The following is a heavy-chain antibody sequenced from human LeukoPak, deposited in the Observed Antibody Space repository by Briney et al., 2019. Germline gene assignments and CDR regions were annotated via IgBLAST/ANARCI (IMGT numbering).Heavy chain of an antibody. CDR3: ARGCVHCSYTGRGGDSFNV. D-gene: IGHD2-15*01. CDR1: GYSFDAYG. CDR2: ISTYNGDT. Sequence: ASVKVSCKASGYSFDAYGISWVRQAPGQGLEWLGWISTYNGDTNYAQNLQGRVSMTTDTSTSTVFMELRSLRSDDTAVYYCARGCVHCSYTGRGGDSFNVWGQGTKVTVSS. V-gene: IGHV1-18*01. J-gene: IGHJ3*01.